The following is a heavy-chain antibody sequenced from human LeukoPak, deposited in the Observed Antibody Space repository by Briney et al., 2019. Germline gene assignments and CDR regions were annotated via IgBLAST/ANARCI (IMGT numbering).Heavy chain of an antibody. V-gene: IGHV4-61*02. Sequence: PSETLSLTCTVSGGSLSSGGYYWTWIRQPAGKGLEWIGRVYTNGNTNYNPSLKSRVTISVDRSKNQFSLKLSSVTAADTAVYYCARDLSDRSSGHYYYYMDVWGKGTTVTVSS. CDR1: GGSLSSGGYY. CDR2: VYTNGNT. D-gene: IGHD3-10*01. J-gene: IGHJ6*03. CDR3: ARDLSDRSSGHYYYYMDV.